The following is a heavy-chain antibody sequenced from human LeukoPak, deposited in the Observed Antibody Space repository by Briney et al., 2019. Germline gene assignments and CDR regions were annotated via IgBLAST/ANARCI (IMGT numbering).Heavy chain of an antibody. CDR1: GGSFSGYY. V-gene: IGHV4-34*01. Sequence: SETLSLTCAVYGGSFSGYYWGWIRQPPGKGLEWIGEINHGGSTNYNPSLKSRVTISVDTSKNQFSLKLSSVTAADTAVYYCARGLGGDYYYYGMDVWGKGTTVTVSS. CDR3: ARGLGGDYYYYGMDV. J-gene: IGHJ6*04. CDR2: INHGGST.